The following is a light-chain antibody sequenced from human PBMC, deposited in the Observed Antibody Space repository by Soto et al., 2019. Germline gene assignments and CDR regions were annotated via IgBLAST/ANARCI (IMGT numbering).Light chain of an antibody. CDR3: LSYTSTNTRV. CDR1: SGFVGSFSL. Sequence: QSALAQPASVSGSPGQSITISCTGTSGFVGSFSLVSWYQQHPGKAPKLMIYEVSNRPSGVSNRFSGSKSGNTASLTISGLQAEDEADYYCLSYTSTNTRVFGGGTKLTVL. J-gene: IGLJ2*01. V-gene: IGLV2-14*02. CDR2: EVS.